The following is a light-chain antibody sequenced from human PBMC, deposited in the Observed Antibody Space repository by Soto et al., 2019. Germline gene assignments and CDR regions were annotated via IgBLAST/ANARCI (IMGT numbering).Light chain of an antibody. CDR1: SSDIGAYNF. Sequence: QSALTQPASVSGSPGQSITISCTGTSSDIGAYNFVSWYQQHPGKAPKLMLYDVNIRPSGVSNRFSGSKSGNTASLTISGLQAEDEDDYYYTAWTKSTNMIFGGATKLTVL. J-gene: IGLJ2*01. V-gene: IGLV2-14*03. CDR3: TAWTKSTNMI. CDR2: DVN.